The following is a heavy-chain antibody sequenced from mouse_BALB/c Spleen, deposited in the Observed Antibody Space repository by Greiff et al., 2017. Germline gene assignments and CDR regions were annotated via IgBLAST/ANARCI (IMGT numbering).Heavy chain of an antibody. CDR1: GFTFSSYA. V-gene: IGHV5-6-5*01. Sequence: EVQRVESGGGLVKPGGSLKLSCAASGFTFSSYAMSWVRQTPEKRLEWVASISSGGSTYYPDSVKGRFTISRDNARNILYLQMSSLRSEDTAMYYCAKGENYRYDGYYFDYWGQGTTLTVSS. D-gene: IGHD2-14*01. CDR2: ISSGGST. CDR3: AKGENYRYDGYYFDY. J-gene: IGHJ2*01.